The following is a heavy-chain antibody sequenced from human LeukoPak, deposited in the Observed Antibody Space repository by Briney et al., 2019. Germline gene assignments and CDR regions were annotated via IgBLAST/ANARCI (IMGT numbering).Heavy chain of an antibody. CDR1: GFTFSSYG. CDR3: VKGLSYYDSSGYWG. V-gene: IGHV3-33*06. CDR2: IWYDGSNK. Sequence: YPGRSLRLSCAASGFTFSSYGMHWVRQAPGKGLEWVAVIWYDGSNKYYADSVKGRFTISRDNSKNTLYLQMSSLRAEDTAVYYCVKGLSYYDSSGYWGWGQGTLVTVSS. D-gene: IGHD3-22*01. J-gene: IGHJ4*02.